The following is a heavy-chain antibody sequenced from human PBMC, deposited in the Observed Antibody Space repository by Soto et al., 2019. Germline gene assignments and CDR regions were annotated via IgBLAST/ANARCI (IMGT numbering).Heavy chain of an antibody. CDR2: ISYDGSNK. D-gene: IGHD5-12*01. CDR1: GFTFSSYG. CDR3: EKDGQRGYSGNDARDLGDYDSYYYDYYMDV. V-gene: IGHV3-30*18. Sequence: QAQLVESGGGVVQPGRSLRLSCAASGFTFSSYGMHWVRQAPGKGLEWVAVISYDGSNKYYADSVKGRFTISRDNYKTTWYRKRNSVRAEDTAVYYCEKDGQRGYSGNDARDLGDYDSYYYDYYMDVGGKGTPVPVSS. J-gene: IGHJ6*03.